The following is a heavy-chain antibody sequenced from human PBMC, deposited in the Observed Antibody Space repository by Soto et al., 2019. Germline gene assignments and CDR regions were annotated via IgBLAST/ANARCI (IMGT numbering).Heavy chain of an antibody. D-gene: IGHD3-16*01. V-gene: IGHV4-34*01. J-gene: IGHJ6*02. CDR2: ISESGGT. Sequence: QVQLQQWGAGLLKPSETLSLTCAVHGGSLRGYFWSWVRQSPGGGLEWIGEISESGGTDYNPSLLSRVSISVDTSKTQFSRNLTSVTGADTAVYLCARVRVSYGSTSGGGVHVFYYGMDVWGQGTTVTVSS. CDR1: GGSLRGYF. CDR3: ARVRVSYGSTSGGGVHVFYYGMDV.